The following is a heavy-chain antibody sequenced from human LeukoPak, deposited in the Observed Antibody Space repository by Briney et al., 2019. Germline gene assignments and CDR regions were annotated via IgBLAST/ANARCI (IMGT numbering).Heavy chain of an antibody. D-gene: IGHD6-13*01. CDR1: GYTFTSYA. V-gene: IGHV7-4-1*02. CDR3: ARDGWRRQQLGLWSFDP. CDR2: INTNTGNP. Sequence: ASVKVSCKASGYTFTSYAMNWVRQAPGQGLEWMGWINTNTGNPTYAQGFTGRFVFSLDTSVSTAYLQISSLKAEDTAVYYCARDGWRRQQLGLWSFDPWGQGTLVTVSS. J-gene: IGHJ5*02.